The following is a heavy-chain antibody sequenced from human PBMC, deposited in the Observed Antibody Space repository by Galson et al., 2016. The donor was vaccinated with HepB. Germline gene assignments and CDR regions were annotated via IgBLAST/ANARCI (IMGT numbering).Heavy chain of an antibody. Sequence: SVKVSCKAFGYTFIAFYMHWVRQAPGQGLEWMGRINPNSGDTDYAQKFQGRVTMTRDTSISAAYMELSGLRSDDTAVYYCARSYDSNGWQHHDSWGQGTLVTVSS. CDR2: INPNSGDT. CDR1: GYTFIAFY. D-gene: IGHD3-22*01. J-gene: IGHJ4*02. V-gene: IGHV1-2*06. CDR3: ARSYDSNGWQHHDS.